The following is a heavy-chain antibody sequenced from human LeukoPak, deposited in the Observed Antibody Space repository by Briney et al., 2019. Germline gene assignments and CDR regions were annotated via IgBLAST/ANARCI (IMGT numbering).Heavy chain of an antibody. CDR2: ISGSGGST. Sequence: SGGSLRLSCAASGFTFSSYGMSWVRQAPGKGLEWVSAISGSGGSTYYADSVKGRFTISRDNSKNTLYLQMNSLRAEDTAVYYCAREAQDFRTGNHRPGHYDYMDVWGKGTAVTVSS. CDR1: GFTFSSYG. D-gene: IGHD1-14*01. V-gene: IGHV3-23*01. J-gene: IGHJ6*03. CDR3: AREAQDFRTGNHRPGHYDYMDV.